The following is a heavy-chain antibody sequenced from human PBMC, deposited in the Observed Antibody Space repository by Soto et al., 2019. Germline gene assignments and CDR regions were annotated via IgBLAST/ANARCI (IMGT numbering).Heavy chain of an antibody. Sequence: ASVKVSCKASGGTFISLDINWVRQAPGQGLERMGGIIPISETTNYAQIFQGRVSIVADKSTSTAYMELSRLRSEDTAVYYCARALLSHSYDSGGYDSYFHAMDVWGQGTPVTVSS. CDR3: ARALLSHSYDSGGYDSYFHAMDV. D-gene: IGHD3-22*01. CDR2: IIPISETT. CDR1: GGTFISLD. V-gene: IGHV1-69*06. J-gene: IGHJ6*02.